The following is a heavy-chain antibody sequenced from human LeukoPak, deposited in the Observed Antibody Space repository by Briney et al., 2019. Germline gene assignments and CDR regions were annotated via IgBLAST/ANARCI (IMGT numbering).Heavy chain of an antibody. CDR1: GFIVSSNY. CDR3: ATGGYGGYDSDH. J-gene: IGHJ4*02. CDR2: IYSGGGT. D-gene: IGHD5-12*01. Sequence: PGGSLRLSCAASGFIVSSNYMTWVRQAPGKGLEWVSIIYSGGGTYYADSVRGRFAISRDNSENTLYLQMNSLRDDDTAVYYCATGGYGGYDSDHWGQGTLVTVSS. V-gene: IGHV3-66*01.